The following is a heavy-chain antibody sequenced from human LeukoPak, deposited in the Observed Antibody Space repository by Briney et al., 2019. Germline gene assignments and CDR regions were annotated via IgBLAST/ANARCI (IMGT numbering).Heavy chain of an antibody. D-gene: IGHD3-3*01. V-gene: IGHV1-8*02. CDR1: GYTFTGYY. CDR3: ARGLYDFWSGYPGSYYYYGMDV. CDR2: INPNSGNT. Sequence: GASVKVSCKASGYTFTGYYMHWVRQAPGQGLEWMGWINPNSGNTGYAQKFQGRVTMTRNTSISTAYMELSSLRSEDTAVYYCARGLYDFWSGYPGSYYYYGMDVWGQGTTVTVSS. J-gene: IGHJ6*02.